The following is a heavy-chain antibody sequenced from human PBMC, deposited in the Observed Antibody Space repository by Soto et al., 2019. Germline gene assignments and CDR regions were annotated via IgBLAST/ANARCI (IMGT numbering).Heavy chain of an antibody. Sequence: QVRMVQSGAEVTKPGSSLKVSCKASGGTFSGYGISWVRQAPGQGLEWMGGIIPIFGTINYAQKFRDRVTISADEPTRTVYMDLSGLRSEDTAIYYCARGRAKAHFYYGMDVWGQGTAVTVSS. J-gene: IGHJ6*02. CDR2: IIPIFGTI. V-gene: IGHV1-69*01. CDR1: GGTFSGYG. CDR3: ARGRAKAHFYYGMDV.